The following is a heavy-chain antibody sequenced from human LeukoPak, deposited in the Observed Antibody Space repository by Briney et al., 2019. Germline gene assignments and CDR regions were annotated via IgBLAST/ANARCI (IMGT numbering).Heavy chain of an antibody. CDR1: GFNLSDYY. D-gene: IGHD5-12*01. CDR3: TTNSGYDYYFDY. CDR2: IKSKTDGGTT. V-gene: IGHV3-15*01. Sequence: GGSLRLSCSASGFNLSDYYMSWIRQAPGKGLEWVGRIKSKTDGGTTDYGAPVKGRFTISRDDSKNTLYLQMNNLKTEDTAVYYCTTNSGYDYYFDYWGQGTLVTVSS. J-gene: IGHJ4*02.